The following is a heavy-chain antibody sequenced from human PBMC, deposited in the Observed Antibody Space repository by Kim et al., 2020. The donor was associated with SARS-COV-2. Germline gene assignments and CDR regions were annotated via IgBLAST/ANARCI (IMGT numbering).Heavy chain of an antibody. D-gene: IGHD5-12*01. CDR2: K. V-gene: IGHV3-30*02. J-gene: IGHJ4*02. CDR3: AKGVEMATIAY. Sequence: KYYAGSVKCRFTISRDNSKNTLYLQMNSLRAEDTAVYYCAKGVEMATIAYWGQGTLVTVSS.